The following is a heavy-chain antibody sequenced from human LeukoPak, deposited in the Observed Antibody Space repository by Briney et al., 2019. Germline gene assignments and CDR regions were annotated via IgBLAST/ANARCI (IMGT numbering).Heavy chain of an antibody. J-gene: IGHJ4*02. CDR2: ISGSGAST. Sequence: GGSLRLSCAASGFTFSSYAMAWVRQAPGKGLEWVSGISGSGASTYYADSVKGRFNISRDNSKNTLYLQMDSLRAEDTAVYYCAKKPSSSGYYPFDYWGQGTLVTVSS. CDR1: GFTFSSYA. D-gene: IGHD3-22*01. CDR3: AKKPSSSGYYPFDY. V-gene: IGHV3-23*01.